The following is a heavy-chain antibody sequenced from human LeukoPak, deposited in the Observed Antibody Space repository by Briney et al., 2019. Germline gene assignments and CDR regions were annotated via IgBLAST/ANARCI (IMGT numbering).Heavy chain of an antibody. CDR2: INSDGSSI. CDR1: GFTFSSYW. V-gene: IGHV3-74*03. Sequence: PGGSLRLSCAASGFTFSSYWMHWVCQAPGKGLVWVSCINSDGSSITYADSVKGRFTISRDNAKNTLYLQMNSLRVEDTAVYYCAREGRASGYDFDCWGQGTLVTVSS. D-gene: IGHD5-12*01. J-gene: IGHJ4*02. CDR3: AREGRASGYDFDC.